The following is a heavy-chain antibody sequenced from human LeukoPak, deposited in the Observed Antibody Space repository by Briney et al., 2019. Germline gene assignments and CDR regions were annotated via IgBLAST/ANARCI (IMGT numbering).Heavy chain of an antibody. CDR1: GGSFSGYY. Sequence: SETLSLTCAVYGGSFSGYYWSWIRQPPGKGLEWIGEINHSGSTNYNPSPKSRVTISVDTSKNQFSLKLSSVTAADTAVYYCARPFRYSSSLSGWFDPWGQGTLVTVSS. CDR2: INHSGST. CDR3: ARPFRYSSSLSGWFDP. D-gene: IGHD6-13*01. J-gene: IGHJ5*02. V-gene: IGHV4-34*01.